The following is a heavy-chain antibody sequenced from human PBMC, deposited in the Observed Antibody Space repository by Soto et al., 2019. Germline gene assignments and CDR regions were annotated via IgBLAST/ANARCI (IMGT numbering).Heavy chain of an antibody. J-gene: IGHJ6*03. Sequence: GGSLRLSCAASGFTFSNAWMSWVRQAPGKGLEWVGRIKSKTDGGTTDYAAPVKGRFTISRDDSKNTLYLQMNSLKTEDTAVYYCTTEYYDFWSGYSYYMDVWGKGTTVTVSS. CDR1: GFTFSNAW. V-gene: IGHV3-15*01. CDR2: IKSKTDGGTT. D-gene: IGHD3-3*01. CDR3: TTEYYDFWSGYSYYMDV.